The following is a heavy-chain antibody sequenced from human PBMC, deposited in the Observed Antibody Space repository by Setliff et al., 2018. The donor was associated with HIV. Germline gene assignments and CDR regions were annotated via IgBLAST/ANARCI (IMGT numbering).Heavy chain of an antibody. CDR1: GFTFSSYE. D-gene: IGHD6-13*01. Sequence: PGGSLRLSCAASGFTFSSYEFNWVRQAPGKGLEWVSYISSSTSTIYYADSVKGRVTISRDNAKNSLYLQMNSLRAEDTAVYYCATVWTAGSLFYWGQGTLVTVSS. J-gene: IGHJ4*02. CDR3: ATVWTAGSLFY. V-gene: IGHV3-48*01. CDR2: ISSSTSTI.